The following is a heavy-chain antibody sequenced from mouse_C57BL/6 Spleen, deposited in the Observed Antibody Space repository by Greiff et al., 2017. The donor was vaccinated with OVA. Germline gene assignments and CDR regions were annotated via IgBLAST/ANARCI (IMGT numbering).Heavy chain of an antibody. D-gene: IGHD2-12*01. CDR1: GYTFTDYY. CDR2: INPNNGGT. J-gene: IGHJ2*01. V-gene: IGHV1-26*01. Sequence: EVKLQQSGPELVKPGASVKISCKASGYTFTDYYMNWVKQSHGKSLEWIGDINPNNGGTSYNQKFKGKATLTVDKSSSTAYMELRSLTSEDSAVYYCAYDVDYWGQGTTLTVSS. CDR3: AYDVDY.